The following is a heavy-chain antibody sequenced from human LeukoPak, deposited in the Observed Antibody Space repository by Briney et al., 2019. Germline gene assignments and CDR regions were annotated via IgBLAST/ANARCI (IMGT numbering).Heavy chain of an antibody. J-gene: IGHJ4*02. CDR3: AKDSSGYSDYFDY. CDR2: ISSNGGST. V-gene: IGHV3-64*01. D-gene: IGHD3-22*01. Sequence: GGSLRLSCAASGFTFSSYAMHWVRQAPGKGLEYVSAISSNGGSTYYANSVKGRFTISRDNSKNTLYLQMGSLRAEDMAVYYCAKDSSGYSDYFDYWGQGTLVTVSS. CDR1: GFTFSSYA.